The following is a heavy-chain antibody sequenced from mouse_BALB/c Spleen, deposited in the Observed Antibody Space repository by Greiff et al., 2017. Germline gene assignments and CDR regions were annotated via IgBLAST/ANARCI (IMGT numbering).Heavy chain of an antibody. J-gene: IGHJ4*01. CDR1: GYTFSSYW. D-gene: IGHD2-14*01. Sequence: VKLVESGAELMKPGASVKISCKSIGYTFSSYWKEWVKQRPGHGLEWIGEILPGSGSTNYNEKFKGKATFTADTSSNTAYMQLSSLTSEDSAVYYCARARYEGYYAMDYWGQGTSVTVSS. CDR3: ARARYEGYYAMDY. CDR2: ILPGSGST. V-gene: IGHV1-9*01.